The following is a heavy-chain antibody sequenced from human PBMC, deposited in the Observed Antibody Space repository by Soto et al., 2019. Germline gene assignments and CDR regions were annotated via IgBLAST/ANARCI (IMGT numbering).Heavy chain of an antibody. Sequence: SETLSLTCAVYGGSFSGFYWSWIRQPPGKGLEWIGEINHSGSTNYNPSLKSRVTISVDTSKNQFSLKLSSVTAADTAVYYCARDKITGLFDYWGQGTLVTVSS. CDR2: INHSGST. J-gene: IGHJ4*02. V-gene: IGHV4-34*01. CDR3: ARDKITGLFDY. D-gene: IGHD2-8*02. CDR1: GGSFSGFY.